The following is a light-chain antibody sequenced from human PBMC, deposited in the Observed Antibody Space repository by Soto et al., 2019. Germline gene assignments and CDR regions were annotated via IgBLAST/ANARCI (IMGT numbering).Light chain of an antibody. CDR3: AAWDDSLSGVV. CDR1: RSNIGSNL. V-gene: IGLV1-47*02. J-gene: IGLJ2*01. CDR2: SND. Sequence: QSAVTQPHSVSGTPGQRVTIFCSGRRSNIGSNLVYWYQQLPGTAPKLLIFSNDQRPSGVPDRFSGSRSGTSASLAISGLRSEDEGDYYCAAWDDSLSGVVFGGGTKVTVL.